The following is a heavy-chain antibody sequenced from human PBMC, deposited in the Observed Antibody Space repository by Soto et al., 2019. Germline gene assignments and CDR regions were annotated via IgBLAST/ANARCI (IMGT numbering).Heavy chain of an antibody. CDR1: GGSISSFY. V-gene: IGHV4-59*08. CDR2: IYYSGST. D-gene: IGHD5-12*01. Sequence: SETLSLTCTVSGGSISSFYWCWLSQPPGKGLEWIGYIYYSGSTNYNPSLKSRVTISVDTSKNQFSLKLSSVTAADTAVYYCTRAGIVATAYYFDYWGQGTLVTVSS. J-gene: IGHJ4*02. CDR3: TRAGIVATAYYFDY.